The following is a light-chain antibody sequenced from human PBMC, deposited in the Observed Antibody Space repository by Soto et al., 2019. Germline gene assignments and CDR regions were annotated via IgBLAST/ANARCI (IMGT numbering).Light chain of an antibody. J-gene: IGKJ4*01. CDR2: DAS. CDR3: QQRSNWPFT. V-gene: IGKV3D-20*02. Sequence: EIVLTQSPGSLSLSPGERATLSCRASQSVSSSYLAWYQQKPGQAPRLPIYDASNRATGIPARFSGSGSGTDFTLTISSLEPEDFAVYYCQQRSNWPFTFGGGTKVDIK. CDR1: QSVSSSY.